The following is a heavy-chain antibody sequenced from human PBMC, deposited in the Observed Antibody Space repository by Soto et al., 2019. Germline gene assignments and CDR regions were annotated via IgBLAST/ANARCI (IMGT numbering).Heavy chain of an antibody. CDR1: ADTLTKSS. CDR2: FDPEDGET. Sequence: ASMKVSCKVSADTLTKSSIHWWRQAPGKGLEWRGGFDPEDGETIYAQKFQGRVTMTEDTSTDTAYMELSSLRSEDTAVYYCATGPPHNYYYYGMDVWGQGTTVTVSS. V-gene: IGHV1-24*01. J-gene: IGHJ6*02. CDR3: ATGPPHNYYYYGMDV.